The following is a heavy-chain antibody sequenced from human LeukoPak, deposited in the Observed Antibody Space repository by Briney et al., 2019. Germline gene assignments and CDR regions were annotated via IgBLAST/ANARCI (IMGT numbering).Heavy chain of an antibody. CDR1: GYTFTSYG. CDR2: ISAYDGNT. J-gene: IGHJ4*02. CDR3: ARGSPPIAVAGAADY. V-gene: IGHV1-18*01. Sequence: ASVKVSCKASGYTFTSYGISWVRQAPGQGLEWMGWISAYDGNTNYAQKLQGRVTMTTDTSTSTAYMELRSLRSDDTAVYYCARGSPPIAVAGAADYWGQGTLVTVSS. D-gene: IGHD6-19*01.